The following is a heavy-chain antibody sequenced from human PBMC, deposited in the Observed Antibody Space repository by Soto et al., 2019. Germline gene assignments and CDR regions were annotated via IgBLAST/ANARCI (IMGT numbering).Heavy chain of an antibody. D-gene: IGHD2-15*01. CDR2: VRGRDGRT. V-gene: IGHV3-23*01. CDR1: GFTFATFD. CDR3: SKEGWLDY. J-gene: IGHJ4*02. Sequence: EVQLMESGGGLVQPGASLRLSCAASGFTFATFDMSWARQAPGKWLEWVSVVRGRDGRTSYADYLKGRFTISNDSSKNTLYLQMHSVKAEATALYYCSKEGWLDYWGQGTLVTVSS.